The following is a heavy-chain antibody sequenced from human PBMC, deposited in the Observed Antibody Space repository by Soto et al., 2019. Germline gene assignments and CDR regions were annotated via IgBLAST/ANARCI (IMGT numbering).Heavy chain of an antibody. CDR2: INPSGGST. J-gene: IGHJ6*02. V-gene: IGHV1-46*01. Sequence: ASVKVSCKASGYTFTSYYMHWVRQAPGQGLEWMGIINPSGGSTSYAQKFQGRVTMTRDTSTSTVYMELSSLRSEDTAVYYCARDSPHYDFWSGYPLREGMDVWGQGTTVTVSS. D-gene: IGHD3-3*01. CDR1: GYTFTSYY. CDR3: ARDSPHYDFWSGYPLREGMDV.